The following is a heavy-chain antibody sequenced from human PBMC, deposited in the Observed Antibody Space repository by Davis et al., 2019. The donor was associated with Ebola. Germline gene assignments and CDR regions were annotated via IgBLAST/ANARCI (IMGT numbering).Heavy chain of an antibody. J-gene: IGHJ5*02. D-gene: IGHD2/OR15-2a*01. CDR1: GYTFTGYY. V-gene: IGHV1-2*02. Sequence: AASVKVSCKASGYTFTGYYMHWVRQAPGQGLEWMGRIIPILGIANYAQKFQGRVTMTTDTSTSTAYMELRSLRSDDTAVYYCARDLSRSGWFDPWGQGTLVTVSS. CDR2: IIPILGIA. CDR3: ARDLSRSGWFDP.